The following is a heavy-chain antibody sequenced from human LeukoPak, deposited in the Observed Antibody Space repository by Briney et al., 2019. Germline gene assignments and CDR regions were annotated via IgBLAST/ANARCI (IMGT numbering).Heavy chain of an antibody. CDR1: GYTYW. J-gene: IGHJ4*02. CDR2: IYPGDSDT. CDR3: ARLGGSTLVWGDY. D-gene: IGHD2-2*01. V-gene: IGHV5-51*01. Sequence: GESLKISCKASGYTYWIGWVRQMPGKGLEWMGIIYPGDSDTRYSPSFQGQVTISADKSISTAYLQWSSLKASDTAMYYCARLGGSTLVWGDYWGRGTLVTVSS.